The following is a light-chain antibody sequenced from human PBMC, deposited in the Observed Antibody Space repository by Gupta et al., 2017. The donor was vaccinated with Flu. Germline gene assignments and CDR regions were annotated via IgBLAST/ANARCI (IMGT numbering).Light chain of an antibody. CDR1: ISNIGAGYD. J-gene: IGLJ3*02. CDR2: GNS. Sequence: QSVLTQPPSLSGAPGQRVTMSCAGSISNIGAGYDVHWYQQLPGTAPKLLIYGNSNRPSGVPDRFSSSKSGTSASLAITGLQAEDEADYYCQSYDSSLSGSVFGGGTKLTVL. V-gene: IGLV1-40*01. CDR3: QSYDSSLSGSV.